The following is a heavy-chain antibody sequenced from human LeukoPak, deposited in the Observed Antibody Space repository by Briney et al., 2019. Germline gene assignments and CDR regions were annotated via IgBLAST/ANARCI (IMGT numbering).Heavy chain of an antibody. CDR3: ARGVVPAATYNWFDP. Sequence: PGGCLRLSCAASGFTFSSYSMNWVRQAPGKGLEWVSSISSSSSYIYYADSVKGRFTISRDNAKNSLYLQMNSLRAEDTAVYYCARGVVPAATYNWFDPWGQGTLVTVSS. J-gene: IGHJ5*02. CDR2: ISSSSSYI. CDR1: GFTFSSYS. D-gene: IGHD2-2*01. V-gene: IGHV3-21*01.